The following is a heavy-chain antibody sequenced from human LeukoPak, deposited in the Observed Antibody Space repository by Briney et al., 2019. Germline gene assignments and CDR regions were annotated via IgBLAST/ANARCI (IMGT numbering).Heavy chain of an antibody. Sequence: PSETLSLTCAVSGGSISSYYWSWIRQPPGKGLEWIGDIYHSGSTNYNPSLRSRVTISVDTSNNRFSLKLSSVTAADTAVYYCARWSAGFHDTSGFDYWGQGTLVTVSS. CDR1: GGSISSYY. V-gene: IGHV4-59*01. CDR2: IYHSGST. J-gene: IGHJ4*02. CDR3: ARWSAGFHDTSGFDY. D-gene: IGHD3-22*01.